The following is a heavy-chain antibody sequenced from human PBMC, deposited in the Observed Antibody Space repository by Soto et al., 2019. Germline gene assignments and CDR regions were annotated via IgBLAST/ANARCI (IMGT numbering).Heavy chain of an antibody. CDR2: ISSSGSTI. CDR1: GFTFSDYY. Sequence: QVQLVESGGGLVKPGGSLRLSCAASGFTFSDYYMSWIRQAPGKGLAWVSYISSSGSTIYYADSVKGRFTISRDNAKNPRYLQMNSLRAEDTGVYYCARSLPRDRVAFDIWGQGTMVTVSS. V-gene: IGHV3-11*01. J-gene: IGHJ3*02. CDR3: ARSLPRDRVAFDI.